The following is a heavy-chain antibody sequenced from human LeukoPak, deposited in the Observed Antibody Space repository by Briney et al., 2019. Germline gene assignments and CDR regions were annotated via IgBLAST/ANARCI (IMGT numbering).Heavy chain of an antibody. D-gene: IGHD3-22*01. V-gene: IGHV3-21*01. Sequence: GGSLRLSCAASGFTFSSYSMNWVRQAPGKGLEWVSSISSSSSYIYYADSLKGRFTISRDNANNSLYLQMNSLRAEDTAVYYCARDVIGSSGYPGDAFDIWGQGTMVTVSS. CDR2: ISSSSSYI. J-gene: IGHJ3*02. CDR1: GFTFSSYS. CDR3: ARDVIGSSGYPGDAFDI.